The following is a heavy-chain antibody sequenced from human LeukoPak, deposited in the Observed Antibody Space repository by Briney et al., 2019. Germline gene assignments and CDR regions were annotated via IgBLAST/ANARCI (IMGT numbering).Heavy chain of an antibody. J-gene: IGHJ4*02. D-gene: IGHD1-26*01. V-gene: IGHV4-39*01. CDR3: ARSKGIVGATTCFDY. CDR2: IYFSGST. Sequence: PSETLSLTCTVSGGSISSSSYYWGWLRQPPGKGLEGIGSIYFSGSTYYNPSLKSRVTISVDTSKNQFSLKLSSVTAADTAVYYCARSKGIVGATTCFDYWGQGTLVTVSS. CDR1: GGSISSSSYY.